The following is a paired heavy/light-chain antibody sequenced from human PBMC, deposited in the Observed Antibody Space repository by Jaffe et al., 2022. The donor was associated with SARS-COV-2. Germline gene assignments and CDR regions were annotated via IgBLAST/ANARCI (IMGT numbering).Heavy chain of an antibody. CDR1: GFSLSNAW. D-gene: IGHD2-21*01. CDR2: IKSKIDGTTI. J-gene: IGHJ4*02. Sequence: EVQLVESGGGLAKPGGSLRLSCAASGFSLSNAWMGWVRQAPGKGLEWVGRIKSKIDGTTIDYAAPVKGRFTISRDDSKNMLYLQMNSLKNEDTAVYYCTTVAAYCGGSNCYSKGERADHWGQGTLVTVSS. CDR3: TTVAAYCGGSNCYSKGERADH. V-gene: IGHV3-15*01.
Light chain of an antibody. V-gene: IGKV1D-12*01. J-gene: IGKJ3*01. CDR1: QGIGNF. CDR3: QQGNSIPPEFT. Sequence: DIQMTQSPSSVSASVGDRVTITCRASQGIGNFLAWYQQKPGKAPKVLIYAASRLQSGVPSRFSGGGSGTDFTLTISSLQPEDFATYYCQQGNSIPPEFTFGPGTKVDIK. CDR2: AAS.